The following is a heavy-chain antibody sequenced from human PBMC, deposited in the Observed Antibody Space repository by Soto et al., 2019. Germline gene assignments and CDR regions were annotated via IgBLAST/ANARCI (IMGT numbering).Heavy chain of an antibody. Sequence: SETLSLTCAVSGVSISSGNWWTWVRQTPQRGLEYIGEIFHDGTANYYPSFERRVAISVDTSKNQFSLKLTSVTAADTAIYFCARLVYDTRLNYMYFDFWGQGAMVTVYS. D-gene: IGHD2-8*01. CDR1: GVSISSGNW. J-gene: IGHJ4*02. V-gene: IGHV4-4*02. CDR2: IFHDGTA. CDR3: ARLVYDTRLNYMYFDF.